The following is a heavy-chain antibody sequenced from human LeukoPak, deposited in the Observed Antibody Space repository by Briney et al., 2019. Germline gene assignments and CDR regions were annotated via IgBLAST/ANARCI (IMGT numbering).Heavy chain of an antibody. Sequence: GGSLRLSCAASGFTFSSYWMSWVRQAPGKGLEWVANIKQDGSEKYYVDSVKGRFTISRDNAKNSLYLQMNSLRAEDTAVYYCAREGWGSSGYADAFDIWGQGTVVTVSS. CDR2: IKQDGSEK. J-gene: IGHJ3*02. V-gene: IGHV3-7*05. CDR3: AREGWGSSGYADAFDI. D-gene: IGHD3-22*01. CDR1: GFTFSSYW.